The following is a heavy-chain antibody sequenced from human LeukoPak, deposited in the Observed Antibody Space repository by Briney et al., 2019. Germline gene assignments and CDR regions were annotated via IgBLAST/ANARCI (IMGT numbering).Heavy chain of an antibody. V-gene: IGHV3-30*02. CDR1: GFTFSTYD. Sequence: GGSLRLSCAASGFTFSTYDMHWVRQAPGKGLEWVTFIRYDGSNKYYADSVKGRFTISRDNAKNSLYLQMNSLRAEDTAVYYCAREGGQLWSRYWYFDLWGRGTLVTVSS. CDR2: IRYDGSNK. D-gene: IGHD5-18*01. CDR3: AREGGQLWSRYWYFDL. J-gene: IGHJ2*01.